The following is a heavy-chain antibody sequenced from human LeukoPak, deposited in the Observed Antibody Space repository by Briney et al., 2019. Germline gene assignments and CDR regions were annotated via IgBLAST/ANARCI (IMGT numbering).Heavy chain of an antibody. D-gene: IGHD1-26*01. CDR1: GGSISNAAYH. CDR2: LYYTGIT. Sequence: KPSETLSLTCTVSGGSISNAAYHWGWIRQPPGKGPEWIGSLYYTGITYYNPSLKSRVTISADTSKNQFSLKVTSVTAADTAVYYCARLINGSPGDYWGQGTLVTVSS. CDR3: ARLINGSPGDY. V-gene: IGHV4-39*01. J-gene: IGHJ4*02.